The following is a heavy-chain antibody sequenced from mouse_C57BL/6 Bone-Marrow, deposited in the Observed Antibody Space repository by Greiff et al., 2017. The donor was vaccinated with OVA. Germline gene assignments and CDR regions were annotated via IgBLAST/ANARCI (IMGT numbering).Heavy chain of an antibody. V-gene: IGHV5-6*01. CDR2: ISSGGSYT. Sequence: EVKLVESGGDLVKPGESLKLSCAASGFTFSSYGMSWVRQTPDKRLEWVATISSGGSYTYYPDSVKGRFTISRDNAKNTLYLQMSSLKSEDTAMYYCARHGDYGSFFDYWGQGTTLTVSS. D-gene: IGHD1-1*01. CDR3: ARHGDYGSFFDY. J-gene: IGHJ2*01. CDR1: GFTFSSYG.